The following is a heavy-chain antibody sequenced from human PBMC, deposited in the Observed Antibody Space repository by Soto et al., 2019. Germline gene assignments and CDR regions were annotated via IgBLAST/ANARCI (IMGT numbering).Heavy chain of an antibody. CDR3: ARGSSGWSVYYYFDY. V-gene: IGHV4-61*08. D-gene: IGHD6-19*01. CDR2: IYYSGST. J-gene: IGHJ4*02. CDR1: GGSISSVDCY. Sequence: PSETLSLICTVSGGSISSVDCYWIRIRQPTGKGLEWIGYIYYSGSTNYNPSLKSRVTISVDTSKNQFSLKLSSVTAADTAVYYCARGSSGWSVYYYFDYWGQGTLVTVSS.